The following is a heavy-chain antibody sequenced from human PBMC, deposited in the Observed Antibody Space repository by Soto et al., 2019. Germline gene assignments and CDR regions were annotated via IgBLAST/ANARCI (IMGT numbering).Heavy chain of an antibody. Sequence: QEQLQESGPGLVKPSETLSLTCAVSGESVIDYYWSWIRQPPGKGLEWIGHIYYTGSTNYNPSLKSRVTMSQDTSKNQFSLKLASVTAADTAVYYCARSGYYGFVYWDQGALVTVSS. V-gene: IGHV4-59*02. CDR3: ARSGYYGFVY. J-gene: IGHJ4*02. D-gene: IGHD3-10*01. CDR1: GESVIDYY. CDR2: IYYTGST.